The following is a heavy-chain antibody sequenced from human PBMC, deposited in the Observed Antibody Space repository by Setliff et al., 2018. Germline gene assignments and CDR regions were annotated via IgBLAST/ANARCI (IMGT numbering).Heavy chain of an antibody. V-gene: IGHV3-7*01. J-gene: IGHJ4*02. CDR1: GFTFSSYA. CDR3: ARDPHFDS. CDR2: IKQDGSEK. Sequence: GSLRLSCAVSGFTFSSYAMHWVRQAPGKGLEWVANIKQDGSEKYYVDSVKGRFSISRDNAKNSLYLRMNSLRAEDTAVYYCARDPHFDSWGQGTLVTVS.